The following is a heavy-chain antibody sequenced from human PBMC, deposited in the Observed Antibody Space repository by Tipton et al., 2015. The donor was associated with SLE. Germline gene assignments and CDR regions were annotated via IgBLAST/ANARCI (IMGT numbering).Heavy chain of an antibody. J-gene: IGHJ6*02. Sequence: TLSLTCTVSGGTISSGTYYWSWIRQPAGKGLEWIGRVYSTGRTNYNPSLKSRVTISVDTSKNQFSLKLSSVTAADTAVYYCARQRTIGGKDYGMDVWGQGTTVTVSS. CDR3: ARQRTIGGKDYGMDV. D-gene: IGHD3-16*01. CDR1: GGTISSGTYY. CDR2: VYSTGRT. V-gene: IGHV4-61*02.